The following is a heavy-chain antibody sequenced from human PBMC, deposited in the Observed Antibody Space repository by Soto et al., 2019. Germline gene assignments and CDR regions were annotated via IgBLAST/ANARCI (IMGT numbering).Heavy chain of an antibody. Sequence: GASVKVSCKASGYTFGNNDISWVRQATGQGLEWMGWMNPNSGNTGYAQKFQGRVSMTRNTSITTAYLELSSLRSDDTAIYYCARMATSGTLNWFDPWCQGTLVTVSS. V-gene: IGHV1-8*01. CDR1: GYTFGNND. CDR2: MNPNSGNT. CDR3: ARMATSGTLNWFDP. J-gene: IGHJ5*02.